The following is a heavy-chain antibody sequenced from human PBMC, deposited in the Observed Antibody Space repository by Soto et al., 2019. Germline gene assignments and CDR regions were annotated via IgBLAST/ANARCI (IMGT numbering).Heavy chain of an antibody. J-gene: IGHJ6*03. V-gene: IGHV5-51*01. D-gene: IGHD5-12*01. CDR3: ARYSGYDPRHYYYYYYMDV. Sequence: PGESLKISCKGSGYSFTSYWIGWVRQMPGKGLEWMGIIYPGDSDTRYSPSFQGQVTISADKSISTAYLQWSSLKASDTAMYYCARYSGYDPRHYYYYYYMDVWGKGTTVTVSS. CDR2: IYPGDSDT. CDR1: GYSFTSYW.